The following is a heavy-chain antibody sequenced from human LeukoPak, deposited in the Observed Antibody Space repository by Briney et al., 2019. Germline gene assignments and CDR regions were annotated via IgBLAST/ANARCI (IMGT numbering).Heavy chain of an antibody. CDR1: GFTFSSYA. CDR3: AKQYYDYVWGSYRIDY. D-gene: IGHD3-16*02. Sequence: PGGSLRLSCAASGFTFSSYAMSWVRQAPGKGLEWVPAISGSGGSTYYADSVKGRFTISRDNSKNTLYLQMNSLRAEDTAVYCCAKQYYDYVWGSYRIDYWGQGTLVTVSS. J-gene: IGHJ4*02. V-gene: IGHV3-23*01. CDR2: ISGSGGST.